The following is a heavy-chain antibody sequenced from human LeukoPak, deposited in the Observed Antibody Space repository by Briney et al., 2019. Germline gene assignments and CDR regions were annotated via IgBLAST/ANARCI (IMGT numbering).Heavy chain of an antibody. CDR3: ATDRGIAAAGTFDY. Sequence: ASVKVFCKVSGYTLTELSMHWVRQAPGKGLEWMGGFDPEDGETIYAQKFQGRVTMTEDTSTDTAYMELSSLRSEDTAVYHCATDRGIAAAGTFDYWGQGTLVTVSS. CDR1: GYTLTELS. D-gene: IGHD6-13*01. V-gene: IGHV1-24*01. CDR2: FDPEDGET. J-gene: IGHJ4*02.